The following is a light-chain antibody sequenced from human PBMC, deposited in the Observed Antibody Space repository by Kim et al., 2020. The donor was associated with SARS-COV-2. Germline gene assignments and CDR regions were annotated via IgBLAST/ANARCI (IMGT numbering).Light chain of an antibody. J-gene: IGLJ2*01. CDR1: TSHIGTNF. CDR3: AAWDDSLVV. Sequence: TPGQRVTISCSGSTSHIGTNFVYWYQQIPGTAPTLLIHRSDQRPSVVPDRFSGSKSGTSASLAISGLRSEDEAYYYCAAWDDSLVVFGGGTQLTVL. V-gene: IGLV1-47*01. CDR2: RSD.